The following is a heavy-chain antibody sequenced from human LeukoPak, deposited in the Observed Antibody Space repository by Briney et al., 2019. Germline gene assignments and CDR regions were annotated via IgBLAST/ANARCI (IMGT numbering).Heavy chain of an antibody. V-gene: IGHV3-9*01. CDR1: GFTFDDYA. J-gene: IGHJ4*02. D-gene: IGHD5-12*01. CDR2: ISGNSGSI. Sequence: GRPLRLSCAASGFTFDDYAMHWVRQAPGGGLEWVSSISGNSGSIGYADSVKGRFTISRDNSKNSLYLQMSSLRGEDTALYSCAKSPGYDPGSLYYFDYSGQGTLVTVSS. CDR3: AKSPGYDPGSLYYFDY.